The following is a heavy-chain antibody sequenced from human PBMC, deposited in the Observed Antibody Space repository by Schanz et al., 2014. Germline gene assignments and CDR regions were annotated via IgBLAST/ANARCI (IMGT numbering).Heavy chain of an antibody. D-gene: IGHD2-8*02. CDR2: IKEDGSVK. Sequence: EVQLVESGGGLVQPGGSLRLSCAASGFTFSSYSMNWVRQAPGKGLEWVANIKEDGSVKDYVDSVKGRFTISRDNAKNSLYLQMTSLRAEDTAVYYCAKSLFPGGTQTFGNWGRGTLXTVSS. J-gene: IGHJ4*02. CDR1: GFTFSSYS. V-gene: IGHV3-7*02. CDR3: AKSLFPGGTQTFGN.